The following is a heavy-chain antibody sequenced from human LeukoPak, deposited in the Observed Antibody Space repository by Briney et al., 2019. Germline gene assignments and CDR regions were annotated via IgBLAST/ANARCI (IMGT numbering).Heavy chain of an antibody. V-gene: IGHV4-30-4*08. D-gene: IGHD3-3*01. J-gene: IGHJ3*02. CDR1: GGSISSGDYY. CDR2: IYYSGST. Sequence: MPSETLSLTCTVSGGSISSGDYYWSWIRQPPGKGLEWIGYIYYSGSTYYNPSLKSRVTISVDTSKNQFSLKLSSVTAADTAVYYCARDRKNYDFWSGLPSEDAFDIWGQGTMVTVSS. CDR3: ARDRKNYDFWSGLPSEDAFDI.